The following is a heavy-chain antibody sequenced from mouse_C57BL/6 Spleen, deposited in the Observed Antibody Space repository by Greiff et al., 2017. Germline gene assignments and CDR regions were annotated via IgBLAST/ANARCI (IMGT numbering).Heavy chain of an antibody. Sequence: VQLQQPGAELVKPGASVKLSCKASGYTFTSYWMHWVKQRPGQGLEWIGMIHPNSGSTNYNEKFKSKATLTVDKSSSTAYMQLSSLTSEDSAVYYCAKADGYYLTFFDYWGQGTTLTVSS. CDR3: AKADGYYLTFFDY. V-gene: IGHV1-64*01. J-gene: IGHJ2*01. D-gene: IGHD2-3*01. CDR1: GYTFTSYW. CDR2: IHPNSGST.